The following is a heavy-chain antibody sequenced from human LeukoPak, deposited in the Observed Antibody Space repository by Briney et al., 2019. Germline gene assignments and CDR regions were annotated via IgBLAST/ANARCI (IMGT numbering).Heavy chain of an antibody. CDR3: ARRLTQYDCFDP. D-gene: IGHD2-2*01. V-gene: IGHV6-1*01. CDR2: TYYRSTWYN. Sequence: SQNLPLTCAISGDSVSSNSVTWNWIRQSPSRGLEWLGRTYYRSTWYNDYAVSVRGRITVNPDTSKNQFSLHLNSVTPEDTAVYYCARRLTQYDCFDPWGQGILVTASS. CDR1: GDSVSSNSVT. J-gene: IGHJ5*02.